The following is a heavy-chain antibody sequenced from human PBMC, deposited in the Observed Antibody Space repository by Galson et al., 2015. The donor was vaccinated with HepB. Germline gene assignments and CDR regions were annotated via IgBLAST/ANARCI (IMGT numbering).Heavy chain of an antibody. V-gene: IGHV3-21*01. CDR1: GFAFSRFS. J-gene: IGHJ4*02. CDR2: ISSTSSYI. D-gene: IGHD1-26*01. Sequence: SLRLSCAASGFAFSRFSINWVRQGPGKGLEWVSSISSTSSYIYYTDSVKGRFTISRDNAKNSLYLQMNSLRAEDTALYYCALGEWERPFDYWGQGTLVTVSS. CDR3: ALGEWERPFDY.